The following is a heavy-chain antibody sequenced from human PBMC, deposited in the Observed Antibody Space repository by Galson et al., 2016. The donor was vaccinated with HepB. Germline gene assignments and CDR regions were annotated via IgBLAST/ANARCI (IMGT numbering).Heavy chain of an antibody. Sequence: SLRLSCAAPGFTFSNAWMSWVRQAPGKGLEWVGRIKSNIDGGTTDYAAPVKGSFTISRHESTNMLYLPMSGLKIEDTAVYYCSTAGYGFPFDDWGQGTLVTVSS. J-gene: IGHJ4*02. CDR1: GFTFSNAW. CDR2: IKSNIDGGTT. V-gene: IGHV3-15*01. CDR3: STAGYGFPFDD. D-gene: IGHD3-10*01.